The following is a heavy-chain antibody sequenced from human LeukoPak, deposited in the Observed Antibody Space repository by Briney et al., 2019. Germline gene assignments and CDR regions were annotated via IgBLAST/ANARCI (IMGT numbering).Heavy chain of an antibody. CDR1: GFTFSDYY. Sequence: GGSLRLSCAASGFTFSDYYMSWIRQAPGKGLEWVSHISGSSSYTKYADSVKGRFTISRDNSKNTLFLQMNSLRAEDTAVYYCAKDREGLSSGYDLEYFDYWGQGTLVTVSS. D-gene: IGHD5-12*01. V-gene: IGHV3-11*05. J-gene: IGHJ4*02. CDR2: ISGSSSYT. CDR3: AKDREGLSSGYDLEYFDY.